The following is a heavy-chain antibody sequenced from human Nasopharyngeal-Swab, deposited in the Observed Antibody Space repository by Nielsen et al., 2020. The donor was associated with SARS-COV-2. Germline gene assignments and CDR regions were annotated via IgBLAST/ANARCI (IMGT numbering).Heavy chain of an antibody. CDR1: GLTFSNNP. J-gene: IGHJ4*02. CDR2: IRSDTTTI. Sequence: GGSLRLSCADSGLTFSNNPVNWVRRAPGKGLEWVSHIRSDTTTIRYADSVKGRFTISRDNSKSTLYLQLSSLRAEDTAIYYCAQDRVKLNSGIDYWGQGTLVTVSS. V-gene: IGHV3-48*01. CDR3: AQDRVKLNSGIDY. D-gene: IGHD4-23*01.